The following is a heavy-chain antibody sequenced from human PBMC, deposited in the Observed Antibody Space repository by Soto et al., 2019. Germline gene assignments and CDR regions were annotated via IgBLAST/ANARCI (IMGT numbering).Heavy chain of an antibody. J-gene: IGHJ4*02. D-gene: IGHD3-22*01. CDR1: GFTFSSYG. Sequence: GGSLRLSCAASGFTFSSYGMHWVRQAPGKGLEWVAVIWYDGSNKYYADSVKGRFTTSRDNSKNTLYLQMNSLRAEDTAVYYCAKLAYYYDSSGYPARGNFDYWDQGTLVTVSS. CDR3: AKLAYYYDSSGYPARGNFDY. CDR2: IWYDGSNK. V-gene: IGHV3-30*02.